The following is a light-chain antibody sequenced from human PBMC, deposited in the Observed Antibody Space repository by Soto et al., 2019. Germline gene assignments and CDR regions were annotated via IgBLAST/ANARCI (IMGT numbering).Light chain of an antibody. CDR2: GAS. V-gene: IGKV1-6*01. CDR1: QVIVYS. Sequence: AIQMTQSPSSLSASVGDRVTISCRASQVIVYSLFWYQQPPGKPPKVLIYGASNLQTGVPPRFSGSGSGTDYTLAISSLQPEDSATYYCPQDINYPWTFGQGTKVDI. J-gene: IGKJ1*01. CDR3: PQDINYPWT.